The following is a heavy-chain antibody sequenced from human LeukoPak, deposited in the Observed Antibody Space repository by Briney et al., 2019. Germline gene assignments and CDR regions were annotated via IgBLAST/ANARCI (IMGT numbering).Heavy chain of an antibody. J-gene: IGHJ6*02. CDR3: ARVPAKLRSVTNWRSLLVDFYYYGMDV. Sequence: ASVKVSCKASGYTFTSYDINWVRQATGQRLEWMGWMNPNSGNTGYAQKFQGRVTMTRNTSISTAYMELSSLRSEDTAVYYCARVPAKLRSVTNWRSLLVDFYYYGMDVWGQGTTVTVSS. CDR1: GYTFTSYD. D-gene: IGHD1-20*01. CDR2: MNPNSGNT. V-gene: IGHV1-8*01.